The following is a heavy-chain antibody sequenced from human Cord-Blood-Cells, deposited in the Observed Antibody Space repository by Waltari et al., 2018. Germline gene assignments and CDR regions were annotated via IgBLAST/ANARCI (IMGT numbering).Heavy chain of an antibody. CDR2: IYSSGGP. J-gene: IGHJ5*02. CDR3: ARRASSSWYWFDP. CDR1: GGSISSSSYY. Sequence: QLQLQESGPGLVKPSETLSLTCTVSGGSISSSSYYWGWIRQPPGKGLEWIGSIYSSGGPCYNPSRKSRVTISVDTSKSQFSLKLSSVTAADTAVYYCARRASSSWYWFDPWGQGTLVTVSS. V-gene: IGHV4-39*01. D-gene: IGHD6-13*01.